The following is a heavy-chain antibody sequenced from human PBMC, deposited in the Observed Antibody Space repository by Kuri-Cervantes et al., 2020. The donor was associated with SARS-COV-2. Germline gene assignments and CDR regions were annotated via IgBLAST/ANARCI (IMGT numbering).Heavy chain of an antibody. Sequence: SETLSLTCTVSGGSISSSSYYWGWIRQPPGKGLEWIGSIYYSGSTYYNPSLKSRVTISVDTSKNQFSLKLSSVTAADTAVYYCARDGAEIAVHNWFDPWGQGTLVTVSS. CDR3: ARDGAEIAVHNWFDP. V-gene: IGHV4-39*02. CDR1: GGSISSSSYY. D-gene: IGHD5-24*01. CDR2: IYYSGST. J-gene: IGHJ5*02.